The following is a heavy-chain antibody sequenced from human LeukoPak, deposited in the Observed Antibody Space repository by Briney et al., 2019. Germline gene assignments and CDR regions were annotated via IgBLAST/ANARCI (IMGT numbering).Heavy chain of an antibody. Sequence: PGGSLRLSCAGSGFTFSSYAMSWVRQAPGKGLEWVSAISDSGDGTYYADSVKARFTISRDNSKNTVDLQMSSLRAEDTAVYYCVREVSGWPNNWFDPWGQGTLSPSPQ. D-gene: IGHD6-19*01. CDR2: ISDSGDGT. J-gene: IGHJ5*02. V-gene: IGHV3-23*01. CDR3: VREVSGWPNNWFDP. CDR1: GFTFSSYA.